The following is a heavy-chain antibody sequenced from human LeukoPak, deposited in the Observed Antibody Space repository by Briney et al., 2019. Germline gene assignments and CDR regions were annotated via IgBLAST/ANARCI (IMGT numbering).Heavy chain of an antibody. V-gene: IGHV1-46*01. CDR2: INPSGGST. CDR1: GYTFTSYY. J-gene: IGHJ4*02. CDR3: ARETDYCSSTSCPFDY. Sequence: ASVKVSCKASGYTFTSYYMHWVRQAPGQGLEWMGIINPSGGSTSYAQKFQGRVTMTRDTSTSTVYMELSSLRSEDTAVYYCARETDYCSSTSCPFDYWGQGTLVTVSS. D-gene: IGHD2-2*01.